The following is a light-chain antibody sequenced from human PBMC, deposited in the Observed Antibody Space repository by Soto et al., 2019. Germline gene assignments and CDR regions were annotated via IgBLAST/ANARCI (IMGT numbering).Light chain of an antibody. CDR3: AAWDDSLNGWV. V-gene: IGLV1-44*01. CDR2: SIN. J-gene: IGLJ3*02. Sequence: QSVLTQPPSASGTPGQRVTISCSGSSSNIGSNTVNWYQQLPGTAPKLLIYSINQRPSGAPDRFSGSKSGTSASLAISGLQSEDEAAYYCAAWDDSLNGWVFGGGTKVTVL. CDR1: SSNIGSNT.